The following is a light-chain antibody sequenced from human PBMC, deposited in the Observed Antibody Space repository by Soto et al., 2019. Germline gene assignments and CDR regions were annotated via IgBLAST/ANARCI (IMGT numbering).Light chain of an antibody. J-gene: IGKJ1*01. CDR3: QQYNSYPWT. CDR1: QGIRND. CDR2: AAS. V-gene: IGKV1-6*01. Sequence: AIQRTQSPSSLSASLGDRVTITCRASQGIRNDLGWYQQKPGKAPKLLIYAASSLQSGVPSRFSGSGSGTDFTLTISSLQAEDFATYYCQQYNSYPWTFGQGTKVDIK.